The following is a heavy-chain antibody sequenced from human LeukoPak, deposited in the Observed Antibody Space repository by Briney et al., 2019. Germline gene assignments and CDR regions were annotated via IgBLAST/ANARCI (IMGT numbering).Heavy chain of an antibody. V-gene: IGHV1-18*01. J-gene: IGHJ4*02. CDR3: ATDDIAVAGTDFDY. D-gene: IGHD6-19*01. CDR2: ISAYNGNT. Sequence: ASVKVSCKSSGYTFTSYGIIWVRQAPGQGLEWMGWISAYNGNTNYAHHLQGRVTMTTDTSTSTAYMELRSLISDDTAVYFCATDDIAVAGTDFDYWGQGTLVTVSS. CDR1: GYTFTSYG.